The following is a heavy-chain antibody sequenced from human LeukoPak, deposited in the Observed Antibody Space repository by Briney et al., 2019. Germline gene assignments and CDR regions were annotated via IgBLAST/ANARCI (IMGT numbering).Heavy chain of an antibody. CDR1: GFTFTAYY. V-gene: IGHV1-2*02. CDR3: ARDYCSGGSCYALDP. Sequence: ASVKVSCKASGFTFTAYYINWVRQAPGQGLEWTGWINPNNGATNSAQKFQGRVTVTRDTSISTAYMELSRLRSDDTAVYYCARDYCSGGSCYALDPWGQGTLVTVSS. D-gene: IGHD2-15*01. J-gene: IGHJ5*02. CDR2: INPNNGAT.